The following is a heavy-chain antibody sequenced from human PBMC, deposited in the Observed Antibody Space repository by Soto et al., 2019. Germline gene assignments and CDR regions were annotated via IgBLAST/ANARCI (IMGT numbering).Heavy chain of an antibody. CDR1: GYTFTSYG. CDR2: ISAYTGNT. J-gene: IGHJ4*02. CDR3: AYQWLVTGPFDY. Sequence: QVQLVQSGAAVKKPGASVKVSCKASGYTFTSYGISWVRQAPGQGLEWMGWISAYTGNTNYAQKLQCRVTMTTDTSASTAYMELRSLRSDDTAVYYGAYQWLVTGPFDYWGQGTLVTVSS. V-gene: IGHV1-18*01. D-gene: IGHD6-19*01.